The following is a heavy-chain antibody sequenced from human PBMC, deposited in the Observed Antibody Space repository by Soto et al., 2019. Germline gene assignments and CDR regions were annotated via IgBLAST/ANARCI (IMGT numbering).Heavy chain of an antibody. V-gene: IGHV4-39*01. Sequence: QLQLQESGPGLVKPSETLSLTCNVSGGSIGTRNYYWAWIRQPPGKGLEWIGSLYYSGSTYYNPSLKSRVTSSVDTSKNQFSLKVTSVTAADTAVYYCARHYSSGWDYFDYWGQGTLVTVSS. CDR1: GGSIGTRNYY. CDR3: ARHYSSGWDYFDY. J-gene: IGHJ4*02. CDR2: LYYSGST. D-gene: IGHD6-19*01.